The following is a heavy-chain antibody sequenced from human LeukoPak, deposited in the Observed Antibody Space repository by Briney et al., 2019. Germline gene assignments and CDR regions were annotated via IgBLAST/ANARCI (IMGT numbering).Heavy chain of an antibody. J-gene: IGHJ4*02. D-gene: IGHD3-22*01. CDR3: AKDFGSGYFSYYFDY. CDR2: VSGSGGST. CDR1: GLTFSTYV. V-gene: IGHV3-23*01. Sequence: PGGSLRLSCAASGLTFSTYVMTWVRQAPGKGLEWVSAVSGSGGSTYYADSVKGRFTISRDNPKNTLYLQMNSLRAEDTAVYYRAKDFGSGYFSYYFDYWGQGTLVTVSP.